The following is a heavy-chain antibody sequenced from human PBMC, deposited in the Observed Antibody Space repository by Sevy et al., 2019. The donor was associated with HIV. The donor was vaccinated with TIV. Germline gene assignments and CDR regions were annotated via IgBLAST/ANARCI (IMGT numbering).Heavy chain of an antibody. J-gene: IGHJ6*03. CDR3: AKGTGNRYCSSTSCRPHYYYYMDV. D-gene: IGHD2-2*01. V-gene: IGHV3-30*02. CDR1: GFTFSSYG. Sequence: GGSLRLSCAASGFTFSSYGMHWVRQAPGKGLEWVAFIRYDGSNKYYAYSVKGRFTISRDNSKNTLYLQMNSLRAEDTAVYYCAKGTGNRYCSSTSCRPHYYYYMDVWGKGTTVTVSS. CDR2: IRYDGSNK.